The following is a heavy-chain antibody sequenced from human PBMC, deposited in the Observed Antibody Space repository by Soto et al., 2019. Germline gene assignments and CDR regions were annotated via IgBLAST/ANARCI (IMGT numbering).Heavy chain of an antibody. D-gene: IGHD6-13*01. Sequence: SETLSLTCAVYGGSFSGYYWSWIRQPPGKGLQWIGEINHSGSTNYNPAMKSRVTISLDTPKNHFSLKLSSVTAADTAVYYCARRRYSSSWGGFDPWGQGTLVTVSS. J-gene: IGHJ5*02. CDR2: INHSGST. CDR1: GGSFSGYY. CDR3: ARRRYSSSWGGFDP. V-gene: IGHV4-34*01.